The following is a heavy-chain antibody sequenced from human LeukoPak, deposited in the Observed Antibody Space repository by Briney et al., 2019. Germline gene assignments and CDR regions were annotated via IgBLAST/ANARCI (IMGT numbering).Heavy chain of an antibody. D-gene: IGHD2-2*02. V-gene: IGHV4-61*01. CDR1: GGSISSSSYY. CDR3: ASMGCSSTSCYTREIDY. Sequence: SETLSLTCTVSGGSISSSSYYWSWIRQPPGKGLEWIGYIYYSGSTNYNPSLKSRVTISVDTSKNQFSLKLSSVTAADTAVYYCASMGCSSTSCYTREIDYWGQGTLVTVSS. CDR2: IYYSGST. J-gene: IGHJ4*02.